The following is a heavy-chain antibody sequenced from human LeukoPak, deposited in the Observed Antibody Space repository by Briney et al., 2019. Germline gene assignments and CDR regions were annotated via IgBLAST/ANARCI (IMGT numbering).Heavy chain of an antibody. J-gene: IGHJ4*02. V-gene: IGHV3-64*01. CDR2: ISSNGGST. D-gene: IGHD3-22*01. Sequence: HPGGSLRLSCAASGFTFSSYAMHWVRQAPGKGLEYVSAISSNGGSTYYANSVKGRFTISRDNSKNTLYLQMGSLRAEDMAVYYCARDSLNYYDSSGYSFDYWGQGTLVTVSS. CDR3: ARDSLNYYDSSGYSFDY. CDR1: GFTFSSYA.